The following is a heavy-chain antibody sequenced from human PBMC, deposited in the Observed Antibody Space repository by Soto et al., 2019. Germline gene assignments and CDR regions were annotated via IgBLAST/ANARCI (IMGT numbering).Heavy chain of an antibody. V-gene: IGHV3-30*18. CDR3: AKDNCSSTSCYRLYNWFDP. CDR2: ISYDGSNK. J-gene: IGHJ5*02. Sequence: GGSLRLSCAASGFTFSSYGMHWVRQAPGKGLEWVAVISYDGSNKYYADSVKGRFTISRDNSKNTLYLQMNSLRAEDTAVYYCAKDNCSSTSCYRLYNWFDPWGQGTLVTVSS. CDR1: GFTFSSYG. D-gene: IGHD2-2*01.